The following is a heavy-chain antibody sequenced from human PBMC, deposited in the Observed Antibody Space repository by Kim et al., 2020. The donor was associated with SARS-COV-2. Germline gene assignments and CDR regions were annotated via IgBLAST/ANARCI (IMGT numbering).Heavy chain of an antibody. Sequence: RFTISRDNARNSLYLQMNSLRAEDTAVYYCARGVTTMTRTVGYYYYGMDVWGQGTTVTVSS. V-gene: IGHV3-11*05. J-gene: IGHJ6*02. CDR3: ARGVTTMTRTVGYYYYGMDV. D-gene: IGHD4-17*01.